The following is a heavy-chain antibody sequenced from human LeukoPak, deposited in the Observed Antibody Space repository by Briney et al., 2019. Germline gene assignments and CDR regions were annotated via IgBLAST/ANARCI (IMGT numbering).Heavy chain of an antibody. D-gene: IGHD3-22*01. CDR1: GFTVSSNY. CDR2: LYSGGST. J-gene: IGHJ3*02. V-gene: IGHV3-66*02. Sequence: GGSLRLSCAASGFTVSSNYMGWVRQAPGRGLEWVSILYSGGSTYYPDSVKGRFTISRDNSQNTLYLQMDSLRAEDTAVYYCARLYDSSSFGAFDIWGQGTTVTVSS. CDR3: ARLYDSSSFGAFDI.